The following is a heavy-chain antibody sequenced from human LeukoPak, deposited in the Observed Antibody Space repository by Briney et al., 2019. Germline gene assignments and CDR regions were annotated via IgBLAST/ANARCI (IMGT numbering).Heavy chain of an antibody. J-gene: IGHJ6*02. CDR1: GFTFGNYW. V-gene: IGHV3-11*01. CDR3: ARDLRAAMVKDGMDV. Sequence: KTGESLRLSCAASGFTFGNYWMSWVRQAPGKGLEWVSYISSSGCTIYYADSVKGRFTISRDNAKNSLYLQMNSLRAEDTAVYYCARDLRAAMVKDGMDVWGQGTTVTVSS. CDR2: ISSSGCTI. D-gene: IGHD5-18*01.